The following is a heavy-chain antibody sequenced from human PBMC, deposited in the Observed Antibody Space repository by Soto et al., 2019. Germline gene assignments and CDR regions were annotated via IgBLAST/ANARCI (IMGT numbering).Heavy chain of an antibody. V-gene: IGHV4-59*01. Sequence: SETLSLTCTVSGGSISSYYWSWIRQPPGKGLEWIGYIYYSGSTNYNPSLKSRVTISVETSKNQFSLRLSSVTAADTAVYYCARDRDDSSGYPTDAFDIWGQGTMVTVSS. CDR2: IYYSGST. J-gene: IGHJ3*02. CDR3: ARDRDDSSGYPTDAFDI. D-gene: IGHD3-22*01. CDR1: GGSISSYY.